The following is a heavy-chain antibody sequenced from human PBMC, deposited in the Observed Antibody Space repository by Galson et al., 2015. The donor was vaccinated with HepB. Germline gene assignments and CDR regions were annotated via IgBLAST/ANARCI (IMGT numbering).Heavy chain of an antibody. V-gene: IGHV3-33*08. D-gene: IGHD2-2*01. CDR3: ARELGYCSSTSCSHYYYGMDV. CDR1: GFTFSSYG. Sequence: SLRLSCAASGFTFSSYGMHWVRQAPGKGLEWVAVIWYDGSNKYYADSVKGRFTISRDNSKNTLYLQMNSLRAEDTAVYYCARELGYCSSTSCSHYYYGMDVWGQGTTVTVSS. J-gene: IGHJ6*02. CDR2: IWYDGSNK.